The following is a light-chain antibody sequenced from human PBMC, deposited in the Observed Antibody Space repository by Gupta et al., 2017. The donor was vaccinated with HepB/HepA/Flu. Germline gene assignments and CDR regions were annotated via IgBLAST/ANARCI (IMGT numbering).Light chain of an antibody. CDR3: QQYDSPPRT. CDR1: QSVLYSSNNKNY. V-gene: IGKV4-1*01. Sequence: DIVMTQSPDSLAVSLGERATINCKSNQSVLYSSNNKNYLAWYQHKPGQPPKLLIYWASTRESGVPDRFSGSGSGTDFTLTISSLQAEDVAVYYCQQYDSPPRTFGQGTKVEIK. CDR2: WAS. J-gene: IGKJ1*01.